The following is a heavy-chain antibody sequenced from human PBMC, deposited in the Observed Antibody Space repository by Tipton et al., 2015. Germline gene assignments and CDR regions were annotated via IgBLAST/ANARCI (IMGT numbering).Heavy chain of an antibody. Sequence: TLSLTCTVSDGSISDDYWNWIRQPPGKGLEWIGYIYNSGSTNYNPSLKSRVTISVDTSKNQLSLKLRSVTAADTAVYYCAREAYSSSGLIFDYWGQGTLVTVSS. CDR3: AREAYSSSGLIFDY. D-gene: IGHD6-6*01. CDR1: DGSISDDY. CDR2: IYNSGST. J-gene: IGHJ4*02. V-gene: IGHV4-59*01.